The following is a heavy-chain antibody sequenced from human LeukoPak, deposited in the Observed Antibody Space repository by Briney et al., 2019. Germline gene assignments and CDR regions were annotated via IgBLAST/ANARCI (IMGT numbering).Heavy chain of an antibody. CDR3: ASQKRSWYLHSSSQTIDY. CDR2: IYHSGST. D-gene: IGHD6-13*01. J-gene: IGHJ4*02. CDR1: GGSISSSNW. Sequence: PSGTLSLTCAVSGGSISSSNWWSWVRQPPGKGLEWIGEIYHSGSTNYNPSLKSRVTISVDKSKNQFSLKLSSVTAADTAVYYCASQKRSWYLHSSSQTIDYWGQGTLVTVSS. V-gene: IGHV4-4*02.